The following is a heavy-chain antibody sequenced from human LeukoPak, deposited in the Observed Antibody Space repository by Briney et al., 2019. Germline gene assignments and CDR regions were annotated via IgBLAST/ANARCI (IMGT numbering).Heavy chain of an antibody. V-gene: IGHV3-74*01. Sequence: GGSLRLSCAASGFTFSVFWMRWVRQAPGTGPVWVSRINPDGSTTSYADSVKGRFTISRDNAKNTLYLQISSLRAEDTAVYYCARDMWGTFDYWGQGTLVTVSS. CDR1: GFTFSVFW. CDR2: INPDGSTT. CDR3: ARDMWGTFDY. D-gene: IGHD7-27*01. J-gene: IGHJ4*02.